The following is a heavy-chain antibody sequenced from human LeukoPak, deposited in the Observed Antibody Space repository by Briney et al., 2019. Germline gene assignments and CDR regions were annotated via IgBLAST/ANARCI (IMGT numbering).Heavy chain of an antibody. Sequence: GALSLSCAASGFTFSSYSMNWVRQAPGKGLEWVSSISSSSSYIYYADSVKGRFTISRDNAKNSLYLQMNSLRAEDTAVYYCAGGLGADSSWFLYYYGMDVWGQGTTVTVSS. CDR3: AGGLGADSSWFLYYYGMDV. D-gene: IGHD6-13*01. J-gene: IGHJ6*02. V-gene: IGHV3-21*01. CDR1: GFTFSSYS. CDR2: ISSSSSYI.